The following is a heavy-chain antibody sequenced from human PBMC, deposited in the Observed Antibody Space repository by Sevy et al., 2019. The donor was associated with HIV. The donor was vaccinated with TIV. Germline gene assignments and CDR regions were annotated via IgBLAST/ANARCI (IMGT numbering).Heavy chain of an antibody. Sequence: SETLSLTCTISGYSIRSGYYWGSIRQPPGKGLEWIGSMYHSGTTYYNASLKSRVTISADTSKNQVSLKLTSVTAADTAIYHCAAMSTVTKGDALDIWGQGTMVTVSS. CDR2: MYHSGTT. V-gene: IGHV4-38-2*02. CDR1: GYSIRSGYY. CDR3: AAMSTVTKGDALDI. D-gene: IGHD4-17*01. J-gene: IGHJ3*02.